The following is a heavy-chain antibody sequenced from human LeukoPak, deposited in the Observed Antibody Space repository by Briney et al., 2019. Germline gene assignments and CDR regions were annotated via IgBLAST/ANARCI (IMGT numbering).Heavy chain of an antibody. Sequence: GGSLRLSCTGSGFPFNMFAMNWVRQAPGQGLEWVSGLSRGGETRKYADSVKGRFTVSRDASKNMVFLQMNDLRPEDTAVYYCVIGPRQKRGLNTYWGQGTLVIVSS. CDR1: GFPFNMFA. V-gene: IGHV3-23*01. CDR2: LSRGGETR. D-gene: IGHD3/OR15-3a*01. J-gene: IGHJ4*02. CDR3: VIGPRQKRGLNTY.